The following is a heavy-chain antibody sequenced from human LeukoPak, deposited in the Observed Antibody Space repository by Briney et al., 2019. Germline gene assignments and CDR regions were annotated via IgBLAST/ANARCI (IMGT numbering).Heavy chain of an antibody. J-gene: IGHJ4*02. D-gene: IGHD4-23*01. Sequence: GGSLRLSCAASGFTFSSYWMHWVRQAPGKGLVWVSRINSDGSSTTYADSVKGRFTISRDNSKNTLYLQMNSLRAEDTAVYYCARDLELRWAFAYWGQGTLVTVSS. CDR2: INSDGSST. CDR3: ARDLELRWAFAY. CDR1: GFTFSSYW. V-gene: IGHV3-74*01.